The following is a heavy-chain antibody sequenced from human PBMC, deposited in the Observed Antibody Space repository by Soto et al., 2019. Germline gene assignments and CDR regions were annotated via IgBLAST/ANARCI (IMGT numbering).Heavy chain of an antibody. D-gene: IGHD5-18*01. CDR2: IYYSGST. CDR1: GGSISSYY. Sequence: SETLSLTCTVSGGSISSYYWSWIRQPPGKGLEWIGYIYYSGSTNYNPSLKSRVTIPVDTSKNQFSLKLSSVTAADTAVYYCARGSTAMVTREGWFDPWGQGTLVTVS. V-gene: IGHV4-59*01. J-gene: IGHJ5*02. CDR3: ARGSTAMVTREGWFDP.